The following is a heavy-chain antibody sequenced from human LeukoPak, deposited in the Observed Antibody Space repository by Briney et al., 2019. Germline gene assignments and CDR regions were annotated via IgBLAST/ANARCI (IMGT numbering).Heavy chain of an antibody. CDR3: VRDLGGRSGH. CDR1: GFTFSSYA. CDR2: VSGGGGST. D-gene: IGHD1-26*01. J-gene: IGHJ4*02. V-gene: IGHV3-23*01. Sequence: GGSLRLSCAASGFTFSSYAMTWVRQAPGKGLEWVSTVSGGGGSTYYADSVKGRFTISRDNSQNTLYLQMNSLRAEDTAVYYCVRDLGGRSGHWGQGTLVTVSS.